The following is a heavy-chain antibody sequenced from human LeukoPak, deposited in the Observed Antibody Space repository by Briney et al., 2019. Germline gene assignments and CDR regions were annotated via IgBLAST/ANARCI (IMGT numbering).Heavy chain of an antibody. CDR3: ARGGSYYPRSVFDI. J-gene: IGHJ3*02. CDR2: ISSSSSYI. D-gene: IGHD1-26*01. V-gene: IGHV3-21*01. Sequence: PGGSLRLSCAASGFTFSSYSMNWVRQAPGKGLEWVSSISSSSSYIYYADSVKGRFTISRDNAKNSLYLQMNSLRAEDTAVYYCARGGSYYPRSVFDIWGKGTMVTVSS. CDR1: GFTFSSYS.